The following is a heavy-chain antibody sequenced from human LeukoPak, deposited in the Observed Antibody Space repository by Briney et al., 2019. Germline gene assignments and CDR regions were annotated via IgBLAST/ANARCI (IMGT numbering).Heavy chain of an antibody. CDR2: ISSSSSTI. CDR1: GFTVSSNY. J-gene: IGHJ6*03. V-gene: IGHV3-48*01. D-gene: IGHD3-10*01. CDR3: ARSGIKMVRGVIIKSPYHMDV. Sequence: GGSLRLSCAASGFTVSSNYMSWVRQAPGKGLEWVSYISSSSSTIYYADSVKGRFTISRDNAKNSLYLQMNSLRAEDTAVYYCARSGIKMVRGVIIKSPYHMDVWGKGTTVTVSS.